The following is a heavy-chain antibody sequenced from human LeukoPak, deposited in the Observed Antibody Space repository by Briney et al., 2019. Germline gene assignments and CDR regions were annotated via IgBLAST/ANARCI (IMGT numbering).Heavy chain of an antibody. J-gene: IGHJ4*02. Sequence: SVKVSCKASGGTFSSYAISWVRQAPGQGLEWMGEIIPIFGTANYAQKFQGRVTITTDESTSTAYMELSSLRSEDTAVYYCARSALVGYYDSSGYGFDYWGQGTLVTVSS. CDR2: IIPIFGTA. V-gene: IGHV1-69*05. CDR3: ARSALVGYYDSSGYGFDY. D-gene: IGHD3-22*01. CDR1: GGTFSSYA.